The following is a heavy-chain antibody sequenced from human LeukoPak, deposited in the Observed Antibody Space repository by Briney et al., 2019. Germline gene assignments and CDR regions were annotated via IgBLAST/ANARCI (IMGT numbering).Heavy chain of an antibody. D-gene: IGHD3-22*01. Sequence: GSLRLSCAASGFTFSSYAMHWVRQAPGKGREGVAVISYDGSNKYYADSVKGRFTICRDNSKNTLYLQMNSLRADDTAVYYCARGAPYDSSRYQTPVDYWGQGTLVTVSS. CDR3: ARGAPYDSSRYQTPVDY. CDR1: GFTFSSYA. CDR2: ISYDGSNK. J-gene: IGHJ4*02. V-gene: IGHV3-30*01.